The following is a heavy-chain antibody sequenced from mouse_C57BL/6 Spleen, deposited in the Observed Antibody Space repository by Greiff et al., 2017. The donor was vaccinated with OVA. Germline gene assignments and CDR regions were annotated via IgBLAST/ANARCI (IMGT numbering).Heavy chain of an antibody. CDR3: ARSYYYGIMDY. J-gene: IGHJ4*01. V-gene: IGHV1-61*01. CDR1: GYTFTSYW. D-gene: IGHD1-1*01. CDR2: IYPSDSET. Sequence: VQLQQSGAELMKPGSSVKLSCKASGYTFTSYWMDWVKQRPGQGLEWIGNIYPSDSETHYNQKFKDKATLTVDKSSSTAYMQLSSLTSEDSAVYYCARSYYYGIMDYWGQGTSVTVSS.